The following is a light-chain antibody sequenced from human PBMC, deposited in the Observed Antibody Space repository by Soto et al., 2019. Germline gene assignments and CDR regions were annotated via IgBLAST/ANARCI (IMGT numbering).Light chain of an antibody. V-gene: IGKV3-20*01. CDR2: GAS. CDR3: QQYGSSPWT. CDR1: QSVSSSY. J-gene: IGKJ1*01. Sequence: EILLTQSPGTLSLSPGERATLSCRASQSVSSSYLAWYQQKPGQAPRLLIYGASSRATGIPDRLSGSGSGTDFTLTISRLEPEDFAVYYCQQYGSSPWTFGQGTKGDIK.